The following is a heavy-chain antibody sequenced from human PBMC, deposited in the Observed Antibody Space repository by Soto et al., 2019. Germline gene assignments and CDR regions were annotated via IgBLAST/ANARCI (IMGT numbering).Heavy chain of an antibody. Sequence: EVQLVESGGGLVQPGRSLRLSCAASGFTFDDYGMHWVRQAPGKGLEWVSGISWNSGSIGYADSVKGRFTISRDNAKNSLYLQMDSLRAEDTAVYYCAKDSSSWHGYFDYWGQGTLVTVSS. CDR2: ISWNSGSI. V-gene: IGHV3-9*01. CDR1: GFTFDDYG. D-gene: IGHD6-13*01. CDR3: AKDSSSWHGYFDY. J-gene: IGHJ4*02.